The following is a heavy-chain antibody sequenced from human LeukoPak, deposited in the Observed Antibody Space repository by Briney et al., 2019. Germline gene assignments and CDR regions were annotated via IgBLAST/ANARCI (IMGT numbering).Heavy chain of an antibody. J-gene: IGHJ4*02. CDR2: ISYDGSNE. CDR3: ARGSRTIAVAGTATDY. CDR1: GFTFSSYV. D-gene: IGHD6-19*01. V-gene: IGHV3-30*04. Sequence: PGGSLRLSCAASGFTFSSYVMHWVRQAPGKGLEWVAIISYDGSNEYYADSVKGRFTISRDNSKNTLYLQMNSLRAEDTAVYYCARGSRTIAVAGTATDYWGQGTLVTVSS.